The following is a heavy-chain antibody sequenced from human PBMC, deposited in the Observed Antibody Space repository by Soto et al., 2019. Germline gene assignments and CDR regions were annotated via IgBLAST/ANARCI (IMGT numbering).Heavy chain of an antibody. V-gene: IGHV4-59*01. CDR1: GGSMSSYY. J-gene: IGHJ2*01. CDR2: IYYSGSP. CDR3: ARVYRRGWYFDL. D-gene: IGHD4-4*01. Sequence: SETLSLTCNVSGGSMSSYYWSWIRQPPGKGLEWIGYIYYSGSPIYNPALKSRVIMSVDTSKNQLSLKQTSVTAADTAVYYCARVYRRGWYFDLWGRGSLVTVSS.